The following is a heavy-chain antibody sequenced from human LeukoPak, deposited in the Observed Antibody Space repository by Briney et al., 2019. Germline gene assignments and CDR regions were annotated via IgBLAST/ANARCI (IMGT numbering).Heavy chain of an antibody. J-gene: IGHJ6*02. CDR1: GFTFDDYA. CDR2: IIVDGGST. Sequence: GGSLRLSCAASGFTFDDYAMHWVRQAPGKGLEWVSLIIVDGGSTYYAGSVKGRFTISRDNSKNSLYLQMNSLRTEDTALYYCAKAPVVPAAMGYYYYGMDVWGQGTTVTVSS. CDR3: AKAPVVPAAMGYYYYGMDV. V-gene: IGHV3-43*02. D-gene: IGHD2-2*01.